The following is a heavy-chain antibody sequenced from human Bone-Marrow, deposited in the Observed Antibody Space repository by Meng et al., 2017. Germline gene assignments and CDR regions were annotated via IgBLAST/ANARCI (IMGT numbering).Heavy chain of an antibody. CDR3: AKDRDFDY. CDR1: GFTFSNAW. CDR2: ISGSGGST. Sequence: GQWVGVGGGLVRPGGSLSLSCAASGFTFSNAWMSWVRQAPGKGLEWVSAISGSGGSTYYADSVKGRFTISRDNSKNTLYLQMNSLRAEDTAVYYCAKDRDFDYWGQGTLVTVSS. J-gene: IGHJ4*02. V-gene: IGHV3-23*04.